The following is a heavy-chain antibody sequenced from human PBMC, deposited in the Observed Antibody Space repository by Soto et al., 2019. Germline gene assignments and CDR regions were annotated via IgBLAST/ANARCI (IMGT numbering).Heavy chain of an antibody. CDR2: ISTSSSYT. V-gene: IGHV3-11*05. J-gene: IGHJ6*02. CDR1: GFTVNDHY. Sequence: QVQLVESGGGLVKPGGSLRLSCAASGFTVNDHYISWIRQAPGKGREWVSYISTSSSYTNYADPVKGRFTISRDNAKNTRYLQMNSRRVEDTAVYYCARDRYDSGEDYYGMDVWGQGTTVTVSS. CDR3: ARDRYDSGEDYYGMDV. D-gene: IGHD3-22*01.